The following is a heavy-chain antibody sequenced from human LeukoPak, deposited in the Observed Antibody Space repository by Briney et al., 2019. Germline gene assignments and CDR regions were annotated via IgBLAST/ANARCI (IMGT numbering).Heavy chain of an antibody. J-gene: IGHJ4*02. V-gene: IGHV4-59*01. D-gene: IGHD3-16*01. CDR3: ATSYDHGWLIGS. CDR1: GGSITNDY. CDR2: IHYSGTI. Sequence: SETPSLTCTVSGGSITNDYWNWIRQSSGEQLEWIGSIHYSGTINYSPSLKSRITISLDTSKNQFSLKLSSVTAADTAMYYCATSYDHGWLIGSWGQGTLVTVSS.